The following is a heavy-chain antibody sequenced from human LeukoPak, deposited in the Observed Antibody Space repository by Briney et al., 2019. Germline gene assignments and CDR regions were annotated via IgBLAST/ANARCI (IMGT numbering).Heavy chain of an antibody. J-gene: IGHJ4*02. D-gene: IGHD2-15*01. CDR2: IYSGSSSI. CDR3: ARRGGKCSGGSCYFFDY. Sequence: GGSLRLSCAASGFTFSSYSMNWVRQAPGKGLEWVSYIYSGSSSIYYADSVKGRFTISRDNAKNLLYLQMNSLRDEDTAVYYCARRGGKCSGGSCYFFDYRGQGTLVTVSS. CDR1: GFTFSSYS. V-gene: IGHV3-48*02.